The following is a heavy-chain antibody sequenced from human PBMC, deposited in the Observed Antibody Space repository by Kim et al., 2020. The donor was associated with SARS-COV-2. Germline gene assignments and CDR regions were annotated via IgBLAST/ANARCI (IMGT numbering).Heavy chain of an antibody. CDR3: ASPYDNNGYYSLR. CDR1: GFNVSYNY. Sequence: GGSLRLSCAVSGFNVSYNYMTWARQAPGKGLEWVSSIYSGGSTYYADSVKGRFTIARQNSENTLSLQMNNLRADDTAVYYCASPYDNNGYYSLRWGQGSLVTVSS. D-gene: IGHD3-22*01. CDR2: IYSGGST. V-gene: IGHV3-53*04. J-gene: IGHJ4*02.